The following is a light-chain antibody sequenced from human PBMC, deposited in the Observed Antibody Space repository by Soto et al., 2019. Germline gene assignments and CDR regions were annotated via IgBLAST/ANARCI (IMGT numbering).Light chain of an antibody. Sequence: SAVTQAGAVSGSPGQSITISCTGTSSDVGGYNYVSWYQHHPGKAPKLIIYDVTNRPSGVSNPFSGSKSGNTASLTISGLQPEDEADYYCSSYTTSNTRQIVFGTGTKVTVL. J-gene: IGLJ1*01. CDR3: SSYTTSNTRQIV. V-gene: IGLV2-14*03. CDR1: SSDVGGYNY. CDR2: DVT.